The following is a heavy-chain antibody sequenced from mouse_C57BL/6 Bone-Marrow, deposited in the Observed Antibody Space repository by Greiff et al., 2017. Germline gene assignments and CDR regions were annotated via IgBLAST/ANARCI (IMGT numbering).Heavy chain of an antibody. D-gene: IGHD4-1*01. CDR3: ARDIANWDVGWYFDV. V-gene: IGHV5-12*01. Sequence: EVQLQESGGGLVQPGGSLKLSCAASGFTFSDYYMYWVRQTPEKRLEWVAYISNGGGSTYYPDTVKGRFTISRDNAKNTLYLQMSRLKSEDTAMYYCARDIANWDVGWYFDVWGTGTTVTVSS. CDR2: ISNGGGST. CDR1: GFTFSDYY. J-gene: IGHJ1*03.